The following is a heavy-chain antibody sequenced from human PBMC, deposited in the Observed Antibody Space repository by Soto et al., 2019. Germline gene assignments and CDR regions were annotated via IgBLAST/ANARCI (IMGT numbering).Heavy chain of an antibody. J-gene: IGHJ4*02. CDR3: ARDRGYCSGGSCYYFDY. CDR1: GFTFSSYA. Sequence: GGSLRLSCAASGFTFSSYAMHWVRQSPGKGLEWVSVVSYDGSNKYYADSVKGRFTISRDNSKNTLYLQMNSLRAEDTAVYYCARDRGYCSGGSCYYFDYWGQGTLVTVSS. D-gene: IGHD2-15*01. V-gene: IGHV3-30-3*01. CDR2: VSYDGSNK.